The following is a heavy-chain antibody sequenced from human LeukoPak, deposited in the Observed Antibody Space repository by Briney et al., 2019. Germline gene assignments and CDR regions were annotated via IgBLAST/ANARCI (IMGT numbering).Heavy chain of an antibody. CDR2: INSDGSTT. CDR1: GFTFSNYW. J-gene: IGHJ6*02. Sequence: GGSLRLSCAASGFTFSNYWMHWVRQAPGKGLVWVSRINSDGSTTSYPDSVKGRFTISRDNAKNTLYLQTNSLRAEDTAVYYCARGNYYGMDVWGQGTTVTVSS. CDR3: ARGNYYGMDV. V-gene: IGHV3-74*01.